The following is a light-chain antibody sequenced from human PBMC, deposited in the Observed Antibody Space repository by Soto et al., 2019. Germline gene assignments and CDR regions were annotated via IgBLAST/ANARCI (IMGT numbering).Light chain of an antibody. V-gene: IGKV3-20*01. J-gene: IGKJ3*01. CDR3: QQFASSPGFT. CDR1: QTINNRY. Sequence: EIVLTQSPGTLSLSPGERATLSCRASQTINNRYLAWYQQKPGQAPRLLIYGASSRATGIPDRFSGSGSGTDFTLTISRLEPEDFAVYYCQQFASSPGFTFGPGMKVD. CDR2: GAS.